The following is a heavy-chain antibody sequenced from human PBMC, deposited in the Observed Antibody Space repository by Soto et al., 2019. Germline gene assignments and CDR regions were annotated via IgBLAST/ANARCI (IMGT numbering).Heavy chain of an antibody. CDR2: ISAYNGNT. V-gene: IGHV1-18*04. CDR3: ARGGDYDFWSGYADY. CDR1: GYTFTSYG. D-gene: IGHD3-3*01. J-gene: IGHJ4*02. Sequence: GASVKVSCKASGYTFTSYGISWVRQAPGQGLDCMGWISAYNGNTNYAQKLQGRVTMTTDTSTSTAYMELRSLRSDDTAVYYCARGGDYDFWSGYADYWGQGTLVTVSS.